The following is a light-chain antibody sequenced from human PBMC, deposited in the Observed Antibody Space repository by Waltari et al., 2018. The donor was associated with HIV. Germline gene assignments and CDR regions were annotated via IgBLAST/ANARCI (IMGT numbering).Light chain of an antibody. J-gene: IGKJ1*01. CDR1: QNIKDY. V-gene: IGKV1-5*03. Sequence: QLTQSPSTLSAFVGDRVPITCRASQNIKDYLAWYQQKPGKAPKLLIYKASTLQSGVPSRFSGSGSGTDFTLTISSLQPDDFATYYCQHNDGWPWTFGQGTKAE. CDR2: KAS. CDR3: QHNDGWPWT.